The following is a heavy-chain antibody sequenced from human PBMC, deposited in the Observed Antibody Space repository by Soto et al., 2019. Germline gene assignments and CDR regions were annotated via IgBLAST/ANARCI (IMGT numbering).Heavy chain of an antibody. CDR3: ARGPRPVLMVYATPDY. CDR2: INPNSGGT. V-gene: IGHV1-2*04. CDR1: GYTFTGYY. D-gene: IGHD2-8*01. J-gene: IGHJ4*02. Sequence: ASVKVSCKASGYTFTGYYMHWVRQAPGQGLEWMGWINPNSGGTNYAQKFQGWVTMTRDTSISTAYMELSRLRSDDTAVYYCARGPRPVLMVYATPDYWGQGTLVTVSS.